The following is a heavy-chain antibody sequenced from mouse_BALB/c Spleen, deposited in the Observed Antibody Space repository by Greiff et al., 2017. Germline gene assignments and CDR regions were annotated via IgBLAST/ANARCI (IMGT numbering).Heavy chain of an antibody. CDR2: ILPGSGST. J-gene: IGHJ2*01. CDR1: GYTFSSYW. Sequence: VQLQQSGAELMKPGASVKISCKATGYTFSSYWIEWVKQRPGHGLEWIGEILPGSGSTNYNEKFKGKATFTADTSSNTAYMQLSSLTSEDSAVYYCARVGRRGYFDYWGQGTTLTVSS. CDR3: ARVGRRGYFDY. V-gene: IGHV1-9*01.